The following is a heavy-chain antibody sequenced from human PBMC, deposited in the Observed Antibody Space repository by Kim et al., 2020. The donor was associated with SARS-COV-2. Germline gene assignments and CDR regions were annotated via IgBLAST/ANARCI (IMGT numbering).Heavy chain of an antibody. CDR1: GFTFSSYA. CDR2: ISGSGRDI. Sequence: GGSLRLSCAASGFTFSSYAMSWVRQAPGKGLEWVSAISGSGRDIYYADSVKGRFTISRDNSKNTLYLQMNSLRAEDTAVYYCAKDRSLTYVYGSGSYYNDGSLDYWGQGTLVTVSS. CDR3: AKDRSLTYVYGSGSYYNDGSLDY. J-gene: IGHJ4*02. D-gene: IGHD3-10*01. V-gene: IGHV3-23*01.